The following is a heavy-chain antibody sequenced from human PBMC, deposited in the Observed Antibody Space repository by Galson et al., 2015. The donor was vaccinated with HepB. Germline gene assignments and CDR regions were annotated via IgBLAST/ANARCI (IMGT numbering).Heavy chain of an antibody. CDR1: GFTFSSYA. D-gene: IGHD5-24*01. CDR2: ISYDGSNK. Sequence: SLRLSCAASGFTFSSYAMHWVRQAPGKGLEWVAVISYDGSNKYYADSVKGRFTISRDNSKNTLYLQMNSLRAEDTAVYYCAREGRWLQLGAFSAFDIWGQGTMVTVSS. J-gene: IGHJ3*02. CDR3: AREGRWLQLGAFSAFDI. V-gene: IGHV3-30-3*01.